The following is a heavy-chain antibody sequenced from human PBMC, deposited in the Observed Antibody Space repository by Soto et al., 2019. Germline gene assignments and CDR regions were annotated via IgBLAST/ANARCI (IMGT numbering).Heavy chain of an antibody. CDR3: ARDGSVELGIGGDDY. CDR1: GFTFSSYW. V-gene: IGHV3-7*03. Sequence: EVQLVESGGGLVQPGGSLRLSCAASGFTFSSYWMSWVRQAPGKGLEWVANIKQDGSEKYYVDSVKGRLTISRDNAKNSLYVQMNSLRAEDTAAYYCARDGSVELGIGGDDYWGQGTLVTVSS. J-gene: IGHJ4*02. CDR2: IKQDGSEK. D-gene: IGHD3-16*01.